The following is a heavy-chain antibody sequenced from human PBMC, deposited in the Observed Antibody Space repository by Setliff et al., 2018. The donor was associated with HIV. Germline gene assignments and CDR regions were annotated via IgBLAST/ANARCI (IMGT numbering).Heavy chain of an antibody. V-gene: IGHV3-23*01. CDR1: GFTFSSYA. CDR3: ARDSYGSGSYPKGGADY. J-gene: IGHJ4*02. CDR2: ISGSGGST. Sequence: PGGSLRLSCAASGFTFSSYAMSWVRQAPGRGLEWVSAISGSGGSTYYADSVKGRFTISRDNSKNTLYLQMNSLRAEDTAVYYCARDSYGSGSYPKGGADYWGQGTLVTVSS. D-gene: IGHD3-10*01.